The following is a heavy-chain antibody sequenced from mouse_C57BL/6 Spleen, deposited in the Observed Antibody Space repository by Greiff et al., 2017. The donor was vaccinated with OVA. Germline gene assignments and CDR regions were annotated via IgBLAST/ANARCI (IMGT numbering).Heavy chain of an antibody. CDR2: INPSNGGN. CDR3: ARHWGYGGDAMDY. J-gene: IGHJ4*01. D-gene: IGHD3-1*01. CDR1: GYTFTSYW. Sequence: VQLQQPGTELVKPGASVKLSCKASGYTFTSYWMHWVKQRPGPGLEWIGNINPSNGGNNYNEKFKSKATLTVDKSYSTDYMQLSSLTSEYSAVYYCARHWGYGGDAMDYWGQGTSVTVSS. V-gene: IGHV1-53*01.